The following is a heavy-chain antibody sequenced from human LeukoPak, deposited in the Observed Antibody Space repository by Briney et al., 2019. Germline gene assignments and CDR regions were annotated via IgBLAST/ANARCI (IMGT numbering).Heavy chain of an antibody. CDR1: GYIFTGQF. CDR2: YNPNSGDT. V-gene: IGHV1-2*02. Sequence: ASVKVSCKASGYIFTGQFIHWVRQAPGQGLEWMAMYNPNSGDTTFSQKFQGRVTMTRDTSISTAYMELSRLRSDDTAVYYCARDRGGAVEYWGQGTLVTVSS. CDR3: ARDRGGAVEY. J-gene: IGHJ4*02. D-gene: IGHD3-10*01.